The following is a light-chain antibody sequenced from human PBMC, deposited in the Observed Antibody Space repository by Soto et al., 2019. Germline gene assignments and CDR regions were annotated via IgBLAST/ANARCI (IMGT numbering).Light chain of an antibody. Sequence: QSVLTQPRSVSGSPGQSVTISCTGTSSDVGCYNYVSWYQQHPGKAPKLMIYDVSKRPSGVPDRFSGSKSGNTASLTISGLQAEDEADYYCCSYAGSLGYVFGTGTKVTVL. CDR1: SSDVGCYNY. V-gene: IGLV2-11*01. J-gene: IGLJ1*01. CDR2: DVS. CDR3: CSYAGSLGYV.